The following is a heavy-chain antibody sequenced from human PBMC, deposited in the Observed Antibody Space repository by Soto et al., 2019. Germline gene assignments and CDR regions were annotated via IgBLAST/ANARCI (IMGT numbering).Heavy chain of an antibody. D-gene: IGHD2-15*01. V-gene: IGHV4-30-4*01. CDR2: ISYSGST. J-gene: IGHJ5*02. CDR3: ARGGPTGGSYKYNWFDP. Sequence: NPSETLSLTCTVSGGSISSGDFYWSWIRQPPGRGLEWIGYISYSGSTYCNTSLKSRVTISVDTSKNQFSLKLNSVTAADTAVYYCARGGPTGGSYKYNWFDPWGQGTLVTVSS. CDR1: GGSISSGDFY.